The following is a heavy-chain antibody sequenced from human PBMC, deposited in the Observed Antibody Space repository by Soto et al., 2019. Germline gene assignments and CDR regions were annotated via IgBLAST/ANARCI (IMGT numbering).Heavy chain of an antibody. CDR3: ARVPAASEITAFYYVSNFLYFDY. D-gene: IGHD1-20*01. J-gene: IGHJ4*02. CDR1: AFTFSSYW. CDR2: ITSIGSFI. Sequence: SAFTFSSYWMNWVRQARGKGLEWVACITSIGSFIYYADSMNGRFTLSRDDAKKSLYLQMNSLRAEGTAVXXCARVPAASEITAFYYVSNFLYFDYWGRGTQVTVSS. V-gene: IGHV3-21*01.